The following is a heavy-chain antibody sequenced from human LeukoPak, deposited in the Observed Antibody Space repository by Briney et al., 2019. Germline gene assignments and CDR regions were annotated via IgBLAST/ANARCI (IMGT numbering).Heavy chain of an antibody. D-gene: IGHD3-10*01. Sequence: ASVKVSCKASGYTFTSYDINWVRQATGQGLEWMGWMNPNSGNTGYAQKFQGRVTMTRNTSISTAYMELSSLRSEDTAVYYCARDSGYYGSGSYYPDYWGQGTLVTVSS. CDR2: MNPNSGNT. CDR1: GYTFTSYD. V-gene: IGHV1-8*01. J-gene: IGHJ4*02. CDR3: ARDSGYYGSGSYYPDY.